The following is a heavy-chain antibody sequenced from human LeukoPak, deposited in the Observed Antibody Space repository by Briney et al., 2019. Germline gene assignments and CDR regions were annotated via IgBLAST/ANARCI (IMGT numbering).Heavy chain of an antibody. V-gene: IGHV3-64D*06. Sequence: PGGSLRLSCSASGFTFSSYAMHWVRQAPGKGLEYVSAISSNGGSTYYADSVKGRFTISRDNSKNTLYLQMSSLRAEDTAVYYCVYDSALVLTGYRYGYWGQGTLVTVSS. CDR2: ISSNGGST. D-gene: IGHD3-9*01. J-gene: IGHJ4*02. CDR1: GFTFSSYA. CDR3: VYDSALVLTGYRYGY.